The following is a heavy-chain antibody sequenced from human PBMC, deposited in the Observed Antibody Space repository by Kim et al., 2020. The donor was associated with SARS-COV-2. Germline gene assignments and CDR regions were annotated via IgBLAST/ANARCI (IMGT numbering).Heavy chain of an antibody. D-gene: IGHD2-21*02. CDR2: IIPIFGTA. Sequence: SVKVSCKASGGTFSSYAISWVRQAPGQGLEWMGGIIPIFGTANYAQKLQGRVTITADESTSTAYMELSSLRSEDTAVYYCAREGGGNSPFFDYWGQGTLVTVSS. CDR3: AREGGGNSPFFDY. J-gene: IGHJ4*02. CDR1: GGTFSSYA. V-gene: IGHV1-69*13.